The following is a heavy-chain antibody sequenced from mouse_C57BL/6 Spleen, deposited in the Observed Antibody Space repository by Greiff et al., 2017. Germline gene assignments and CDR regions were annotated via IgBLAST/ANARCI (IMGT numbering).Heavy chain of an antibody. D-gene: IGHD1-1*01. CDR3: TREGFTTVVYYAMDY. J-gene: IGHJ4*01. V-gene: IGHV1-15*01. CDR2: IDPETGGT. CDR1: GYTFTDYE. Sequence: VQLQQSGAELVRPGASVTLSCKASGYTFTDYEMHWVKQTPVHGLEWIGAIDPETGGTAYTQKFKGKAILTADKSSSTAYMELRSLTSEDSAVYYCTREGFTTVVYYAMDYWGQRTSVTVSS.